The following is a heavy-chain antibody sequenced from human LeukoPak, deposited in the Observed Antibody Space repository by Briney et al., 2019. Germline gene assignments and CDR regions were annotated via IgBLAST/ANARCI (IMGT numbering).Heavy chain of an antibody. J-gene: IGHJ4*02. V-gene: IGHV4-59*11. CDR2: ISHIGRT. CDR3: ARDRAVTPGRIDY. Sequence: SETLSLTCAVSGDSFSNHYWTWIRQSPGTGLEWIGYISHIGRTNYNPSLKSRVTISIDTSKNQFSLKLSSVTAADTAVYYCARDRAVTPGRIDYWGQGTLVTVSS. D-gene: IGHD4-17*01. CDR1: GDSFSNHY.